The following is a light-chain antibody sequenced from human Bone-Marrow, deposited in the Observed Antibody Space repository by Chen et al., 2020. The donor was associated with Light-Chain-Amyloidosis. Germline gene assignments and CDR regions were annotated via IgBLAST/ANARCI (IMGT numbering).Light chain of an antibody. CDR3: SSYTSSSTLRV. Sequence: QSALTQPASVSGSPGQSITISCTGTSSDVGGYNYVSWYQQLPGKAPKLMIYDVSNRPSGVSNRFSGSKSGNTASLTISGLQAEDEADYYCSSYTSSSTLRVFGGGTELTVL. CDR2: DVS. V-gene: IGLV2-14*01. CDR1: SSDVGGYNY. J-gene: IGLJ3*02.